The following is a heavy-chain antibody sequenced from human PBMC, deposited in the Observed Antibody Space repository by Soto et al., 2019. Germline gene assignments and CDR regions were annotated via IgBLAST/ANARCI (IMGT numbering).Heavy chain of an antibody. Sequence: QVQLVESGGGVVQPGRSLRLSCAASGFTFSAYGMHWVRQAPGKGLEWVAVIWYDGSNKYYAESVKGRFTISRDNSNNMLFLQMNSLRAEDTAVYFCARGRQQLNYFDNWGQGILVTVSS. CDR1: GFTFSAYG. D-gene: IGHD6-13*01. V-gene: IGHV3-33*01. CDR2: IWYDGSNK. CDR3: ARGRQQLNYFDN. J-gene: IGHJ4*02.